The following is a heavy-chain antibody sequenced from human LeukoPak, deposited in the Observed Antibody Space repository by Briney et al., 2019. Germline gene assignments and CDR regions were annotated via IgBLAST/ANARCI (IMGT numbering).Heavy chain of an antibody. D-gene: IGHD6-13*01. V-gene: IGHV3-74*01. Sequence: GGSLRLSCAASGFAFSSYYMHWVRQAPGKGLVWVSHINSDVTITNHADSVKGRFTISRDNAKNTLYLQMNSLRAEDTAVYYCARGGLAAAQDFWGQGTLVTVSS. CDR2: INSDVTIT. CDR3: ARGGLAAAQDF. J-gene: IGHJ4*02. CDR1: GFAFSSYY.